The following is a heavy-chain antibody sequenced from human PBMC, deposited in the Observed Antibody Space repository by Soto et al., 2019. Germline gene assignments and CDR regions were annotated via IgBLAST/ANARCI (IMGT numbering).Heavy chain of an antibody. J-gene: IGHJ3*02. CDR2: IKQDGSER. V-gene: IGHV3-7*04. CDR1: GFTFSSYC. D-gene: IGHD3-10*01. Sequence: EVQLVESGGGLVQPGGSLRLSCSVSGFTFSSYCMSWVRQAPGKGLEWVANIKQDGSERYYVDSVKGRFTISRDSAKSSLYLQMNSLRAEDTAVYYCARDCYFYGWGSYCNGAFDIWGQGTMVTVSS. CDR3: ARDCYFYGWGSYCNGAFDI.